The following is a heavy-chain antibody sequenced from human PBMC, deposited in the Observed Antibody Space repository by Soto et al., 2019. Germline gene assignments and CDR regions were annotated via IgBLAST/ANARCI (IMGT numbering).Heavy chain of an antibody. J-gene: IGHJ3*02. V-gene: IGHV4-31*02. Sequence: QVQLQESGPGLVKPSQTLSLTCTVSGDSVSSDGYYWSWIRQHPGKGLEWIGDIYYSGSTSYHPSLKSPVTISVDTSDNHLSLRLNSVTAADTAVYYCARRHDILTGPDAFDIWGQGTMVTVSS. CDR3: ARRHDILTGPDAFDI. CDR1: GDSVSSDGYY. CDR2: IYYSGST. D-gene: IGHD3-9*01.